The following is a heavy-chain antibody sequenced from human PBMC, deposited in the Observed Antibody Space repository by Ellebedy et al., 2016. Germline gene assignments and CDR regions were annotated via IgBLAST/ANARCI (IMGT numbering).Heavy chain of an antibody. D-gene: IGHD3-22*01. CDR3: ARVEVVYDAFDI. Sequence: GGSLRLSCAASGLTVSSNYMSWVRQAPGKGLEWVSFIYSDGSTFYADSVKGRFTISRDNSKNTIYLQSNSLRAEDTAVYYCARVEVVYDAFDIWGRGTMVTVSS. CDR1: GLTVSSNY. V-gene: IGHV3-53*01. J-gene: IGHJ3*02. CDR2: IYSDGST.